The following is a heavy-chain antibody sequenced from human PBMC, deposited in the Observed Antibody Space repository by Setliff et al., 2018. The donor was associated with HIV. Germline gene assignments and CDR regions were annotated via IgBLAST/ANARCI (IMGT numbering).Heavy chain of an antibody. CDR3: ARDGEYQVLHYYYSGMDV. J-gene: IGHJ6*02. D-gene: IGHD2-2*01. Sequence: GASVKVSCKASGYIFTTFGITWVRQAPGQGLEWMGWISGSNGNTNYAQELQGRVTVTTDTSTSTAYMDLRSQRSDDTAVYFCARDGEYQVLHYYYSGMDVWGQGTTVTVSS. V-gene: IGHV1-18*01. CDR2: ISGSNGNT. CDR1: GYIFTTFG.